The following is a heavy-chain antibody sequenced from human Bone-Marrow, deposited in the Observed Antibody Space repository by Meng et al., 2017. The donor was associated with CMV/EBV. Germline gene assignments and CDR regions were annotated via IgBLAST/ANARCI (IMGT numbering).Heavy chain of an antibody. J-gene: IGHJ6*02. CDR3: ARIYGHSAGYFYNAMDV. D-gene: IGHD2/OR15-2a*01. Sequence: GESLKISCAASGFTVSSNYMSWVRQAPGKGLEWVSVIYSGGSTYYADSVQGRFTISRDNSKNTLHLQMNILRAEDTAVYYCARIYGHSAGYFYNAMDVWGQGTTVTVSS. CDR1: GFTVSSNY. CDR2: IYSGGST. V-gene: IGHV3-53*01.